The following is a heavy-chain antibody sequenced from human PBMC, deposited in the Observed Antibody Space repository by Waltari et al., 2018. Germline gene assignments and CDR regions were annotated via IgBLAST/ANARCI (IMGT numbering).Heavy chain of an antibody. CDR2: ISNDGST. V-gene: IGHV3-74*01. CDR3: ARWHYSSSNY. J-gene: IGHJ4*02. Sequence: EAPLVESGGGSVQHGGSLRLPCAASGFPFSGYWMHWVRQAPGKGLVWVSYISNDGSTAYADAVKGRFTISRDNAQSTLYLQMNSLRAEDTAVYYCARWHYSSSNYWGQGTLVTVSS. D-gene: IGHD6-13*01. CDR1: GFPFSGYW.